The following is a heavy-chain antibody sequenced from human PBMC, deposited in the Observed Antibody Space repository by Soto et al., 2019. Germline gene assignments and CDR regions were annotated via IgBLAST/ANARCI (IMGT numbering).Heavy chain of an antibody. D-gene: IGHD2-2*02. V-gene: IGHV4-34*01. CDR1: GGSFSGYY. CDR3: ARGQLLYFYYYYYGMDV. CDR2: INHSGST. J-gene: IGHJ6*02. Sequence: ETLSLTCAVYGGSFSGYYWSWIRQPPGKGLEWIGEINHSGSTNYNPSLKSRVTISVDTSKNQFSLKLSSVTAADTAVYYCARGQLLYFYYYYYGMDVWGQGTTVTVSS.